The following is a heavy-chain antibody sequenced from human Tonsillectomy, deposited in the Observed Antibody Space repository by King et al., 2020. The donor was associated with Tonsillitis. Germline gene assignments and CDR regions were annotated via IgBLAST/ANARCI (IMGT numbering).Heavy chain of an antibody. CDR2: TSFDGNNK. D-gene: IGHD6-19*01. V-gene: IGHV3-30*01. J-gene: IGHJ4*02. CDR1: GFTFSRFA. Sequence: VQLVESGGGMVQPGRSLRLSCAASGFTFSRFAMHWVRQAPGKGLEWVAVTSFDGNNKYYADSVKGRFTISRDNSKNTLYLQMNSLRTEDTAVYYCATTSGIAVSAHPGDWGQGTLVTVSS. CDR3: ATTSGIAVSAHPGD.